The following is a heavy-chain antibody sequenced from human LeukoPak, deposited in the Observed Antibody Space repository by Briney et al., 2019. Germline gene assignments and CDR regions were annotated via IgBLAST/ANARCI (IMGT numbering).Heavy chain of an antibody. CDR1: GGSISSGGHF. V-gene: IGHV4-31*03. CDR2: IYYSGST. CDR3: ARHDSSGQFDY. D-gene: IGHD3-22*01. Sequence: SETLSLTCTVSGGSISSGGHFWSWIRQHPGKGLEWIGYIYYSGSTYHNPSLKSRVTISIDTSENQFSLKLSSVTAADTAVYYCARHDSSGQFDYWGQGTLVTVSS. J-gene: IGHJ4*02.